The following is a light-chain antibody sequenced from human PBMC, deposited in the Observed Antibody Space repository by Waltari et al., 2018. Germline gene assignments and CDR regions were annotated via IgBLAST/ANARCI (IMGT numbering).Light chain of an antibody. CDR3: QQSYSTPL. CDR1: QSISSY. CDR2: AAS. J-gene: IGKJ3*01. V-gene: IGKV1-39*01. Sequence: DIQMTQSPSSLSASVGDRVTITCRASQSISSYLNWYQQKPGKAPKLLIYAASSLQSGVPSRFSGSESGTDFTLTIGSLQPEDFATYYCQQSYSTPLFGPGTKVDIK.